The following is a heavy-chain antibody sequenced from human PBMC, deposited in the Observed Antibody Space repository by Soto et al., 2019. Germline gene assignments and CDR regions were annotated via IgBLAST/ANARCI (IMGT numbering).Heavy chain of an antibody. D-gene: IGHD6-19*01. V-gene: IGHV1-3*05. J-gene: IGHJ4*02. CDR1: GYTFTGYA. Sequence: QVQVVQSGAEEKKPGASVKVSCTASGYTFTGYAMHWVRQAPGQRLEWMGWINAGNGNTKYSQKFQGRVTITRDTSASTAYMEQSSLRSEDTAVYYCARAVAVAADFDYWGQGTLVTVSS. CDR2: INAGNGNT. CDR3: ARAVAVAADFDY.